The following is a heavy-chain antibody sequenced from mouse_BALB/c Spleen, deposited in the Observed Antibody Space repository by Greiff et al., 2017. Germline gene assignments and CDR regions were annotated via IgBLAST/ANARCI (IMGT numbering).Heavy chain of an antibody. CDR3: ARWRAWFAY. CDR1: GYTFSSYW. Sequence: LVESGAELMKPGASVKISCKATGYTFSSYWIEWVKQRPGHGLEWIGEILPGSGSTNYNEKFKGKATFTADTSSNTAYMQLSSLTSEDSAVYYCARWRAWFAYWGQGTLVTVSA. J-gene: IGHJ3*01. CDR2: ILPGSGST. V-gene: IGHV1-9*01.